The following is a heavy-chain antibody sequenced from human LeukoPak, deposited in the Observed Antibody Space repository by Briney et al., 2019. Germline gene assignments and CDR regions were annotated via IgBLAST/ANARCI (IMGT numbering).Heavy chain of an antibody. D-gene: IGHD2-8*02. V-gene: IGHV4-39*01. Sequence: TSETLSLTCTVSGDSISSSSYYWGWIRQPPGTGLEWIGSIYYSGSMYYNPSLKSRVTISVDTSKNQFSLKLSSVTAADTAVYYCARTGLLNWFDRWGQGTLVTVSS. CDR3: ARTGLLNWFDR. CDR2: IYYSGSM. J-gene: IGHJ5*02. CDR1: GDSISSSSYY.